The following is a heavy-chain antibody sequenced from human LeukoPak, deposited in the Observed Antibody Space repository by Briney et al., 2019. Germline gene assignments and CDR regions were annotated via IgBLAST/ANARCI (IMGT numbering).Heavy chain of an antibody. J-gene: IGHJ3*02. CDR1: GFSFSSYW. CDR3: IRDLRPGSLDAFDI. Sequence: PGGSLRLSCSASGFSFSSYWRHWVRQAPGKGLVWVSRINSDGSSTTYADSLKGRFTISRDNAKNTLYLQMNSLRAEDTAVYYCIRDLRPGSLDAFDIWGQGTMVTVSS. V-gene: IGHV3-74*01. D-gene: IGHD2-15*01. CDR2: INSDGSST.